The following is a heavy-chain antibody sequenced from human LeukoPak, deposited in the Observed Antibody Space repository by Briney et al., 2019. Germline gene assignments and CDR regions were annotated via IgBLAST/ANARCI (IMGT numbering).Heavy chain of an antibody. J-gene: IGHJ3*02. V-gene: IGHV3-21*01. CDR1: GFTFSSYS. Sequence: PGGSLRLSCAASGFTFSSYSMNWVRQAPGKGLEWVSSISSSSSYIYYADSVKGRFTISRDNAKNSLYLQMNSLRAEDTAVYYCERDGGNSYGSFYAFDIWGQGTMVTVSS. D-gene: IGHD5-18*01. CDR3: ERDGGNSYGSFYAFDI. CDR2: ISSSSSYI.